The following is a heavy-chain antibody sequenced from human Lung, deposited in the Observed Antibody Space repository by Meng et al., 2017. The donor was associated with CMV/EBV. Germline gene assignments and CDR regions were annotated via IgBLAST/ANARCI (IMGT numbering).Heavy chain of an antibody. CDR3: ATQESRDGHNPY. D-gene: IGHD5-24*01. CDR2: MYHSGTT. J-gene: IGHJ4*02. Sequence: PLQESGPGLVKPSGTLSLTCVVSGGSISSSDWWTWVRQSPGKGLEWIGEMYHSGTTNYNPSLKSRVTISMGKSNNQLSLKLNSVTAADTAVYYCATQESRDGHNPYWGQGTLVTVSS. V-gene: IGHV4-4*02. CDR1: GGSISSSDW.